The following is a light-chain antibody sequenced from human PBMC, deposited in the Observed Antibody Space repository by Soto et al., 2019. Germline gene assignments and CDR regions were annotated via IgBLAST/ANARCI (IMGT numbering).Light chain of an antibody. CDR1: SSNIGSNY. J-gene: IGLJ7*01. V-gene: IGLV1-47*01. Sequence: QAVVTQTPSASGTPGQRVTISCYGSSSNIGSNYVYWYQQLPGTAPRLLIYRNSERPSGVPDRFSGSKSGTSASLAISGLRSEDEADYYCASWDDSLSAAVFGGGTKVTVL. CDR3: ASWDDSLSAAV. CDR2: RNS.